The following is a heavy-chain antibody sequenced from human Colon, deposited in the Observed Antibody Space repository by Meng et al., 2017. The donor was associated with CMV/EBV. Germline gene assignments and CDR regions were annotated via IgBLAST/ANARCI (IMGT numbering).Heavy chain of an antibody. Sequence: GESLKISCAASGFTLSTYGVTWVRQAPGKGLEWVSYISSSSNTIYYADSVKGRFTISRDNAKNSLYLQMNSLRAEDTAVYYCARRNHYDILSGYGPLDFWGQGTLVTVSS. CDR1: GFTLSTYG. CDR2: ISSSSNTI. J-gene: IGHJ4*02. CDR3: ARRNHYDILSGYGPLDF. D-gene: IGHD3-9*01. V-gene: IGHV3-48*04.